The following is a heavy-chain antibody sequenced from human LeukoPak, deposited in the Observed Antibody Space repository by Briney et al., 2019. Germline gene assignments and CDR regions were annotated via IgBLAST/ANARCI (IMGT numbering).Heavy chain of an antibody. CDR3: ARVLQRYSYVNNWFDP. J-gene: IGHJ5*02. D-gene: IGHD5-18*01. CDR2: ISISGRST. V-gene: IGHV3-23*01. CDR1: GFAFSLYA. Sequence: GGSLRLSCAASGFAFSLYAMNWVRQAPGKGLEWVSTISISGRSTYYADSVKGRFTISRDNSKNTLYLKLNSLRAEDTAVYYCARVLQRYSYVNNWFDPWGQGTLVTVSS.